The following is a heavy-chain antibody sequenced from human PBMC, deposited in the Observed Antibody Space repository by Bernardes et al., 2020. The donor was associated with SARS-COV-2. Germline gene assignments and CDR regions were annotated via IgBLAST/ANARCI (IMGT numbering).Heavy chain of an antibody. V-gene: IGHV3-11*06. Sequence: GGSLRLSCAASGFTFSDYYMSWIRQAPGKGLEWVSYISGTSTYTNYADSVKGRFTISRDNAKNSLYLHMNSLRAEDTAVYYCARDRAGGVQLERGIAYWGQGTPVTVSS. CDR2: ISGTSTYT. D-gene: IGHD1-1*01. CDR1: GFTFSDYY. CDR3: ARDRAGGVQLERGIAY. J-gene: IGHJ4*02.